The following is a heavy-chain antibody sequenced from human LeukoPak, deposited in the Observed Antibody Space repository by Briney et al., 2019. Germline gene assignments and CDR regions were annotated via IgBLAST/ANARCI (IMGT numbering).Heavy chain of an antibody. CDR1: GVSISSYY. V-gene: IGHV4-4*07. Sequence: SETLSLTCTVSGVSISSYYWSWIRQPAGKGLEWIGRIYTSGSTNYNPSLRSRVTMSVDTSKNQFSLKLSSVTAADTAVYYCARTPDYYDSSGFNWFDPWGQGTLVTVSS. D-gene: IGHD3-22*01. CDR2: IYTSGST. J-gene: IGHJ5*02. CDR3: ARTPDYYDSSGFNWFDP.